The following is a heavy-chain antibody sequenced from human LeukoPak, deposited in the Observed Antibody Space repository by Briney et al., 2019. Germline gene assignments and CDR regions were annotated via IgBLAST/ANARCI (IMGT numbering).Heavy chain of an antibody. J-gene: IGHJ4*02. CDR1: GYTFTDYY. V-gene: IGHV1-2*02. CDR3: ARQTTQYYFDY. Sequence: EASVKVSCKASGYTFTDYYIHWVRQAPGQGLEWIGWIYPNSGGTSYAQKFQGRVTMTRDTSISTAYMELSRLTSDDTAVYYCARQTTQYYFDYWGQGTLVTVSS. D-gene: IGHD4-11*01. CDR2: IYPNSGGT.